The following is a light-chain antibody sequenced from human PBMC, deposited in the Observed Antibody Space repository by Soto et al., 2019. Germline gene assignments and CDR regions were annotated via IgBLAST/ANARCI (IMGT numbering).Light chain of an antibody. Sequence: EIVLTQSPGTLSLSPGERATLSCRASQSVSSNYLAWYQQNPGQAPRLLIYGASSRATGIPDRFSGSGSGTDFSLTISRLEPEDFAVYYCQQYGSSPRTFGQGTKV. J-gene: IGKJ1*01. CDR3: QQYGSSPRT. CDR2: GAS. CDR1: QSVSSNY. V-gene: IGKV3-20*01.